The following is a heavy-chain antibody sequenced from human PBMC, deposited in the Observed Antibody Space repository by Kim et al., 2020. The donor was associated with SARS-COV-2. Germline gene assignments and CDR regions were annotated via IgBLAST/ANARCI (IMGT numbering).Heavy chain of an antibody. CDR2: IYYSGGT. V-gene: IGHV4-59*13. D-gene: IGHD2-2*01. CDR3: ARDCSSTSCYSGDYYYYGMDV. Sequence: SETLSLTCTVSGGSISSYYWSWIRQPPGKGLEWIGYIYYSGGTNYNPSLKSRVTISVDTSKNQFSLKLSSVTAADTAVYYCARDCSSTSCYSGDYYYYGMDVWGQGTTVTVSS. CDR1: GGSISSYY. J-gene: IGHJ6*02.